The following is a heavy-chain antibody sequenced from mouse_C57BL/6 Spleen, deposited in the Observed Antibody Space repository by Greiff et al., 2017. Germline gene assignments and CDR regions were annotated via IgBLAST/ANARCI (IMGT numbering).Heavy chain of an antibody. Sequence: EVHLVESGGGLVKPGGSLKLSCAASGFTFSSYAMSWVRQTPEKRLEWVATISDGGSYTYYPDNVKGRFTISRDNAKNNLYLQMSHLKSEDTAMYYCAREAPIYYDYGDYWGQGTTLTVSS. D-gene: IGHD2-4*01. CDR2: ISDGGSYT. V-gene: IGHV5-4*01. J-gene: IGHJ2*01. CDR1: GFTFSSYA. CDR3: AREAPIYYDYGDY.